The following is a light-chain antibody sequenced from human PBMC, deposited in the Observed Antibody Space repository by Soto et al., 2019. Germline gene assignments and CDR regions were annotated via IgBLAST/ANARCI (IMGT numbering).Light chain of an antibody. CDR3: MQALQAPIT. V-gene: IGKV2-28*01. J-gene: IGKJ5*01. CDR1: QSLLHSNGYDY. CDR2: MGS. Sequence: IVMTQSPLSLPVTPGEPASITCRSSQSLLHSNGYDYLDWYLQKPGQSPQLLIHMGSSRASGVPDRFSGSGSGTDFTLSISTVEAGDVGVYYCMQALQAPITFGQGTRLEIK.